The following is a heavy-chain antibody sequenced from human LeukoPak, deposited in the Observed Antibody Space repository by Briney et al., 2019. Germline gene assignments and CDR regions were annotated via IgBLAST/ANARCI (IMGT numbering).Heavy chain of an antibody. CDR2: ISSSSSYI. V-gene: IGHV3-21*01. CDR3: AKSGAVRFDY. CDR1: GFTFSTYT. D-gene: IGHD3-16*01. Sequence: GGSLRLSCAASGFTFSTYTMNWVRQAPGKGLEWVSSISSSSSYIYYADSLKGRFTISRDNAKKSLYLQMNSLRAEDTAVYYCAKSGAVRFDYWGQGTPVTVSS. J-gene: IGHJ4*02.